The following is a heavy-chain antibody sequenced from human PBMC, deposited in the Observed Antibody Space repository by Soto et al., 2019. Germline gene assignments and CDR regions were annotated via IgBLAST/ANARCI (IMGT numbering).Heavy chain of an antibody. Sequence: ASVKVSCKASGYTFTGYYMHWVRQAPGQGLEWMGWINPNSGGTNYAQKFQGWVTMTRDTSISTAYMELSRLRSDDTAVYYCARDSRSGYDRLYRLAVWGQGATVTVSS. J-gene: IGHJ6*02. CDR2: INPNSGGT. D-gene: IGHD5-12*01. CDR1: GYTFTGYY. CDR3: ARDSRSGYDRLYRLAV. V-gene: IGHV1-2*04.